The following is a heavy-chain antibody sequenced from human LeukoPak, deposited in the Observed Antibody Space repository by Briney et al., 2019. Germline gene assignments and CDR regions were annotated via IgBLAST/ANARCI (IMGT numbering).Heavy chain of an antibody. CDR2: IIPIFGTA. Sequence: ASVKLSCKASGGTFSSYAISWVRQAPGQGLEWMGGIIPIFGTANYAQKFQGRVTITADESTSTAYMELSSLRSEDTAVYYCARSRSRFLEWLSPVGYWGQGTLVTVSS. D-gene: IGHD3-3*01. V-gene: IGHV1-69*13. CDR1: GGTFSSYA. CDR3: ARSRSRFLEWLSPVGY. J-gene: IGHJ4*02.